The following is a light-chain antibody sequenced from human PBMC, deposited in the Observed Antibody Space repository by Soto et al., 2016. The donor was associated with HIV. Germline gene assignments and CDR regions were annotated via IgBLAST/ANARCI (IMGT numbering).Light chain of an antibody. CDR1: KIENKT. CDR2: DDT. Sequence: SYVLTQPPSVSVAPGKTANITCEDSKIENKTVHWYQQRPGQAPILVVYDDTDRPSGIPERFSGSNSGNTATLTISRVEAGDEADYYCQVWNTNTDQMVFGGGTKLTVL. CDR3: QVWNTNTDQMV. V-gene: IGLV3-21*03. J-gene: IGLJ3*02.